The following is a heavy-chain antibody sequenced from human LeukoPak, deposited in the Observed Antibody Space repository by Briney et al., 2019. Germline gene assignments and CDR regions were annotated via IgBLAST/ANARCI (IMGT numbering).Heavy chain of an antibody. CDR1: GYSFTSYW. V-gene: IGHV5-51*01. Sequence: GESLKISCQGSGYSFTSYWIGWVRQMPGKALEWMGIIYPGDSDTRYSPSFQGQVTISADKSISTAYLQWSSLKASDTAMYYCAREISSPEDYFDYWGQGTLVTVSS. CDR3: AREISSPEDYFDY. J-gene: IGHJ4*02. D-gene: IGHD1-14*01. CDR2: IYPGDSDT.